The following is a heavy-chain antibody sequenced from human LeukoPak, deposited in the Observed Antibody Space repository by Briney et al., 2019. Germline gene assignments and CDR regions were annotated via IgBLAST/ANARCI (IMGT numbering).Heavy chain of an antibody. D-gene: IGHD6-13*01. J-gene: IGHJ5*02. CDR1: GYTLTELS. Sequence: GASVKVSCKVSGYTLTELSMHWVRQAPGIGLEWMGGFDPEDGETIYAQKFQGRVTMTEDTSTDTAYMELSSLRSEDTAVYYCATGGAAAGLNWFAPGGQGTLVTVSS. CDR2: FDPEDGET. V-gene: IGHV1-24*01. CDR3: ATGGAAAGLNWFAP.